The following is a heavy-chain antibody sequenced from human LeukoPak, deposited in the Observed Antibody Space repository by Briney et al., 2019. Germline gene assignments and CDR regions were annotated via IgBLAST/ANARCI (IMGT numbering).Heavy chain of an antibody. CDR3: ARGDVDLPPQLCSFDY. J-gene: IGHJ4*02. CDR1: GATFSSYA. CDR2: TIPIVGTA. V-gene: IGHV1-69*05. Sequence: SVKVSCKASGATFSSYAISWVRQAPGQGLELMGVTIPIVGTANYAQKFQGRVTITTDESTSTAYMELSSLRSEDTAVYYCARGDVDLPPQLCSFDYWGQGTLVTVSS. D-gene: IGHD5-18*01.